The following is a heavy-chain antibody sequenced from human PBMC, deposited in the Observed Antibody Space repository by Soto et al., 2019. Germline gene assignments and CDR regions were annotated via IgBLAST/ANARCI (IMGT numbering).Heavy chain of an antibody. Sequence: SETLSLTCTVSGASISSSSYYWGWIRQPPGKGLEYIGIDFYSGSTYYNPSLKSRVTISVDTSTSTVYMELSSLKSEDTAVFYCARDFREGAYSFAYGMDVWGQGTTVTVSS. D-gene: IGHD4-4*01. CDR1: GASISSSSYY. V-gene: IGHV4-39*07. J-gene: IGHJ6*01. CDR3: ARDFREGAYSFAYGMDV. CDR2: DFYSGST.